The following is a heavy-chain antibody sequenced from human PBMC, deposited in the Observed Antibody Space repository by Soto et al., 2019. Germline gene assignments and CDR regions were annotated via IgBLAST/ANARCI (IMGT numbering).Heavy chain of an antibody. CDR1: GYTFTSYG. CDR2: ISAYNGNT. Sequence: QVQLVQSGAEVKKPGASVKVSCKASGYTFTSYGISWVRQAPGQGLEWMGWISAYNGNTNYAQKLQGRVTMTTDTATRTAYMERRSRRSDDTAVYYCAREMYYDILTGYYLAYWGQGTLVTVSS. V-gene: IGHV1-18*01. D-gene: IGHD3-9*01. J-gene: IGHJ4*02. CDR3: AREMYYDILTGYYLAY.